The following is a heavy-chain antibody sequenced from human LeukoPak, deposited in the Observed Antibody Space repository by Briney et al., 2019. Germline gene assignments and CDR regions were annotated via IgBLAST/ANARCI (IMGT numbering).Heavy chain of an antibody. Sequence: PSQTLSLTCTVSGNSISSGDNYWSWMRQPAGKGLEWIGRIYTSGSTNYNPSLKSRVTMSVDTSKNQFSLKLSSVTAADTAVYYCARATYYYDSSGYYWQYYFDYWGQGTLVTVSS. CDR1: GNSISSGDNY. CDR3: ARATYYYDSSGYYWQYYFDY. D-gene: IGHD3-22*01. CDR2: IYTSGST. J-gene: IGHJ4*02. V-gene: IGHV4-61*02.